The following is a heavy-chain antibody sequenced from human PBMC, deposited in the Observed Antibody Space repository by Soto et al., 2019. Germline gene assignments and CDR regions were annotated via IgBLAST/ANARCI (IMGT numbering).Heavy chain of an antibody. CDR3: ARGQYSSGGGYFDY. CDR1: GFTFSSYE. V-gene: IGHV3-48*03. CDR2: ISSSGITI. Sequence: GGSLRLSCAASGFTFSSYEMNWVRQAPGKGLEWVSYISSSGITIYYADSVKGRFTISRDNAKNSLYLQMNSLRAEDTAFYYCARGQYSSGGGYFDYWGQETLVTVSS. J-gene: IGHJ4*02. D-gene: IGHD6-19*01.